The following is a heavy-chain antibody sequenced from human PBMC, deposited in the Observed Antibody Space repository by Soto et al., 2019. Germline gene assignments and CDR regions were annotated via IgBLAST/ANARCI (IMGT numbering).Heavy chain of an antibody. J-gene: IGHJ6*02. CDR3: ARGVATTLVVTTYYAMGV. Sequence: QVQLVQSGAEVKKPGSSVKVSCKASGGSLSNYGISWVRQAPGQGLEWMGAIIPVFGTPNYAQKFQDRVTITADESTTTVYMEVRSLTSEDPAVYYCARGVATTLVVTTYYAMGVWGQGTTVTVSS. V-gene: IGHV1-69*12. CDR2: IIPVFGTP. D-gene: IGHD4-17*01. CDR1: GGSLSNYG.